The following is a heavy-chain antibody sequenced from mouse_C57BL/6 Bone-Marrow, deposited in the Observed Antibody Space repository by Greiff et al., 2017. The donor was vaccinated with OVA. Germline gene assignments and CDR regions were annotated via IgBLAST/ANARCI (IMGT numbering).Heavy chain of an antibody. V-gene: IGHV5-6*01. CDR3: AGGNYEGWYFDV. J-gene: IGHJ1*03. CDR2: ISSGGSYT. Sequence: EVMLVESGGDLVKPGGSLKLSCAASGFTFSSYGMSWVRQTPDKRLEWVATISSGGSYTYYPDSVKGRFPISRDNAKNTLYLQMSSLKSEDTAMYYCAGGNYEGWYFDVGGTGTTVTVSS. D-gene: IGHD2-1*01. CDR1: GFTFSSYG.